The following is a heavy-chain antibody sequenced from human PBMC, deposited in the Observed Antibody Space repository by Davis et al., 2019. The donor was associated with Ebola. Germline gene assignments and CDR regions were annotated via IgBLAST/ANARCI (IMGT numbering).Heavy chain of an antibody. V-gene: IGHV1-18*01. D-gene: IGHD6-13*01. CDR1: GYTFSSYV. CDR2: ISAYNGNT. Sequence: ASVKVSCKASGYTFSSYVITWVRQAPGQGLEWMGWISAYNGNTNYAQKLQGRVTMTTDTSTSTAYMELRSLRSDDTAVYFCASTAAAGTHYYFDYWGQGTLVTVSS. J-gene: IGHJ4*02. CDR3: ASTAAAGTHYYFDY.